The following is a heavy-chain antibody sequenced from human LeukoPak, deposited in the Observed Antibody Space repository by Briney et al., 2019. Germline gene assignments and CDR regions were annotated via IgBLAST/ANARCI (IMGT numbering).Heavy chain of an antibody. V-gene: IGHV4-59*01. Sequence: SETLSLTCTVSGDSLSSYFGRWIRQPPGKGLEWIGYIYYSGSTNYNPSLKSRVTISVDTSKNQFSLKLSSVTAADTAVYYCASGGVSAAAFFDYWGQGALVTVSS. CDR3: ASGGVSAAAFFDY. CDR2: IYYSGST. CDR1: GDSLSSYF. J-gene: IGHJ4*02. D-gene: IGHD2-8*02.